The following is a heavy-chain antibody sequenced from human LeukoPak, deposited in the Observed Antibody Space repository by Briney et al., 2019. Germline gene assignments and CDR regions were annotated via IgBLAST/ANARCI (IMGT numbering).Heavy chain of an antibody. V-gene: IGHV3-74*01. CDR2: INRDGGLT. Sequence: GGSLRLSCVAAGFTFRDNWMHWVRQAPGKGLAWVSHINRDGGLTNYADSVKGRFTISRDNARNTVYLQMSSLRVEDTAIYFCAREEHRLAEAGTSAFDLGGQGTLVTVSP. CDR1: GFTFRDNW. D-gene: IGHD6-13*01. CDR3: AREEHRLAEAGTSAFDL. J-gene: IGHJ3*01.